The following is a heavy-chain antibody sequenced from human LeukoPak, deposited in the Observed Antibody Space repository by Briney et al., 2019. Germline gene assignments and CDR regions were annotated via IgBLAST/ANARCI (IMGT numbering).Heavy chain of an antibody. D-gene: IGHD6-13*01. J-gene: IGHJ4*02. CDR3: ARDWSPTAAELDY. CDR2: ISYDGSNK. V-gene: IGHV3-30-3*01. CDR1: GFTFSSYA. Sequence: GGSLRLSCAASGFTFSSYAMHWVRQAPGKGLGWVAVISYDGSNKYYADSVKGRFTISRDNSKNTLYLQMNSLRAEDTAVYYCARDWSPTAAELDYWGQGTLVTVSS.